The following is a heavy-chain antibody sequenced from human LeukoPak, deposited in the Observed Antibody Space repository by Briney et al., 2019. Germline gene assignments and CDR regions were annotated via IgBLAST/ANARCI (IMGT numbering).Heavy chain of an antibody. Sequence: SETLSLTCTVSGGSISSYYWGWIRQPPGKGLEWIGYIYYSGSTNYNPSLKSRVTISVDTSKNQFSLKLSSVTAADTAVYYCARYSSSWYSSFDYWGQGTLVTVSS. CDR2: IYYSGST. J-gene: IGHJ4*02. CDR3: ARYSSSWYSSFDY. CDR1: GGSISSYY. V-gene: IGHV4-59*01. D-gene: IGHD6-13*01.